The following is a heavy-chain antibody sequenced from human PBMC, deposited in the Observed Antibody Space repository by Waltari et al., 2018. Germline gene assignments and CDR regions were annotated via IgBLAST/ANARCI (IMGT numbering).Heavy chain of an antibody. J-gene: IGHJ6*02. CDR1: GFHLSGYG. D-gene: IGHD3-3*01. V-gene: IGHV3-33*01. Sequence: QVQLVESGGGVVQPGRSLRLHCAASGFHLSGYGMHWVRQAPGKGLEWVALPWYDGSNKYYVDSVKGRFTISGDNSKNTLYLQMNSLRAEDTAVYYCARERVSGPPHSGYYGMDVWGQGTTVTVSS. CDR3: ARERVSGPPHSGYYGMDV. CDR2: PWYDGSNK.